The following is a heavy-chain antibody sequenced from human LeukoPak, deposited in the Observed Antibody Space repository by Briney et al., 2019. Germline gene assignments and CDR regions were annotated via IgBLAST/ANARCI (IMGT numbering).Heavy chain of an antibody. CDR3: ARDRRGGSYSFDNWFDP. V-gene: IGHV1-18*01. Sequence: ASVKVSCKASGYTFTSYGISWMRQAPGQGLEWMGWISAYNGNTDYAQKLQGRVTMTTDTSTSTAYMELRSLRSDDTAVYYCARDRRGGSYSFDNWFDPWGQGTLVTVSS. CDR1: GYTFTSYG. CDR2: ISAYNGNT. D-gene: IGHD1-26*01. J-gene: IGHJ5*02.